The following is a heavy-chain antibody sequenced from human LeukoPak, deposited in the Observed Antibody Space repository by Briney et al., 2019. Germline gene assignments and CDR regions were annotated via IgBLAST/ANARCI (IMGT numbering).Heavy chain of an antibody. V-gene: IGHV4-59*08. CDR2: IYYSGST. CDR3: ARHHMVRGVTGFDY. J-gene: IGHJ4*02. D-gene: IGHD3-10*01. CDR1: GGSISSYY. Sequence: PSETLSLTCTVSGGSISSYYWSWIRQPPGKGLEWIGYIYYSGSTNHNPSLKSRVTISVDTSKNQFSLKLSSVTAADTAVYYCARHHMVRGVTGFDYWGQGTLVTVSS.